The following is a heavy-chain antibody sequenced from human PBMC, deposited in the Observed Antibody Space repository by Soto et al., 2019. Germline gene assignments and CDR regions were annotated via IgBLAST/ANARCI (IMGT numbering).Heavy chain of an antibody. V-gene: IGHV3-30*18. CDR1: GFTFSNYG. D-gene: IGHD3-3*01. CDR3: AKARTYYDFWSGYLDF. Sequence: GGSLRLSCAASGFTFSNYGIHWVRQAPGKGLEWAAVISYDGSNKLYADSVKGRFTISRDNSKNMLYLQMNNLRAEDTAVYYCAKARTYYDFWSGYLDFWGQGTLVTVSS. CDR2: ISYDGSNK. J-gene: IGHJ4*02.